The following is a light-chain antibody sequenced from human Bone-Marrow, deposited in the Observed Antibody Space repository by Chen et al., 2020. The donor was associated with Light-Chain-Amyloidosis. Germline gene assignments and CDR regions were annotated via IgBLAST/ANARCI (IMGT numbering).Light chain of an antibody. CDR1: QTISSNY. CDR2: GSS. CDR3: QQYGTSPLT. Sequence: EIVLTQSPGTLSLSPGEGANLSCRASQTISSNYLTWYQQKFGQAPRLLIYGSSSRATGIPDRFTGSGSVTAFTLSINRLEPEDFAMYYCQQYGTSPLTFGGGTKVEIK. J-gene: IGKJ4*01. V-gene: IGKV3-20*01.